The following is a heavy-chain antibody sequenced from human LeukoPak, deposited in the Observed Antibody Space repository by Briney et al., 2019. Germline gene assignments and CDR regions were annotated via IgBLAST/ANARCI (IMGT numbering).Heavy chain of an antibody. CDR1: GFTFSRYG. D-gene: IGHD6-19*01. V-gene: IGHV3-30*18. J-gene: IGHJ4*02. CDR2: ISNDGSDK. CDR3: GKTIAVADTTDF. Sequence: PGGSLRLSCAASGFTFSRYGIHWVRQAPGKGLEWVAAISNDGSDKYYADSVKGRFTISRDNSKNTLYPQMNSLRAEDTAIYYCGKTIAVADTTDFWGQGTLVTVSS.